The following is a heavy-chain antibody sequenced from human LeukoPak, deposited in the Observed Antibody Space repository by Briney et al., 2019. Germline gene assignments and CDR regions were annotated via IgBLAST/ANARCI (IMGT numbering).Heavy chain of an antibody. Sequence: SVKVSCKASGGTFISYAISWVRQAPGQGLEWMGGIIPIFGTANYAQKFQGRVTITADESTSTAYMELSSLRSEDTAVYYCARPYHRLWFGELDYYYYGMDVWGQGTTVTVSS. V-gene: IGHV1-69*13. D-gene: IGHD3-10*01. CDR3: ARPYHRLWFGELDYYYYGMDV. CDR2: IIPIFGTA. CDR1: GGTFISYA. J-gene: IGHJ6*02.